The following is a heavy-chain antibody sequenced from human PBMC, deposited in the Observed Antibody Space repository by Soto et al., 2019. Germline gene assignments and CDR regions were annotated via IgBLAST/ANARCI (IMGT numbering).Heavy chain of an antibody. V-gene: IGHV1-18*01. J-gene: IGHJ4*02. Sequence: QVQLVQSGAEVKKPGASVKVSCKASGYTFTNFGISWVRQAPGQGLEWMGWISAYNGNTNYAQNFQGRVTMTTDTSTSTAYTEQRSMGSDDTAAEYWARGGTPMDYWGQGTLVTVSS. CDR1: GYTFTNFG. D-gene: IGHD3-16*01. CDR2: ISAYNGNT. CDR3: ARGGTPMDY.